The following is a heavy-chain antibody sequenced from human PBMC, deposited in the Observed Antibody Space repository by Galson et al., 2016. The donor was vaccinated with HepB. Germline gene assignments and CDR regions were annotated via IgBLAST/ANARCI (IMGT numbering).Heavy chain of an antibody. CDR3: ARKSDSSTFGGDY. J-gene: IGHJ4*02. D-gene: IGHD6-13*01. V-gene: IGHV3-66*01. Sequence: SLRLSCAASGFTASSNYMTWVRQSPGKGLEWVSVIYSGGSTYYADSVKGRFTISRDNSKNTLYLQMNSLRAEDTAVYYCARKSDSSTFGGDYWGQGTLVTVSS. CDR1: GFTASSNY. CDR2: IYSGGST.